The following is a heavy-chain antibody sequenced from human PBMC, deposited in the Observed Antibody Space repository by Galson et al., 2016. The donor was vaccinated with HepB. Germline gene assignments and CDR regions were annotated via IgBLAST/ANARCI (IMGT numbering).Heavy chain of an antibody. CDR1: GFTFTSYV. D-gene: IGHD3-16*01. Sequence: SLRLSCAASGFTFTSYVMHWVRQAPGKGLEWVAVMWTDGSKKYYADSVRGRFTISRDISNNTVFLHMDSLRVEDTAVYYCAREMPIREYYYYSMDVWGQGTTVTVSS. J-gene: IGHJ6*02. CDR3: AREMPIREYYYYSMDV. CDR2: MWTDGSKK. V-gene: IGHV3-33*01.